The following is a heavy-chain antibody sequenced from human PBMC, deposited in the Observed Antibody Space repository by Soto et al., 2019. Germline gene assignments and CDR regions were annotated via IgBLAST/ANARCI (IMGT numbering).Heavy chain of an antibody. CDR3: AREGLVFGFGELGLDY. CDR2: IYYSGST. Sequence: QVQLQESGPGLVKPSQTLSLTCTVSGGSISSGGYYWSWIRQHPGKGLEWIGYIYYSGSTYYNPSLKSRVTISLDTSKNQFSLRLSSVTDADTAVYYCAREGLVFGFGELGLDYWGQGTLVTVSS. CDR1: GGSISSGGYY. V-gene: IGHV4-31*03. J-gene: IGHJ4*02. D-gene: IGHD3-10*01.